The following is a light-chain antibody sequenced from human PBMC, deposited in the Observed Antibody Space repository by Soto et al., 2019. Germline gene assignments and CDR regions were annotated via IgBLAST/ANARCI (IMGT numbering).Light chain of an antibody. V-gene: IGKV3-20*01. Sequence: LSSSPGTLSLKPRVGAALSSSASQSVSSSYLAWYQQKPGRAPRLLIYGASTRATGIPARFSGSGSGTEFTLTISSLQSEDFAVYYSQLYDSSPRTFAQGTKVDI. CDR1: QSVSSSY. CDR2: GAS. CDR3: QLYDSSPRT. J-gene: IGKJ1*01.